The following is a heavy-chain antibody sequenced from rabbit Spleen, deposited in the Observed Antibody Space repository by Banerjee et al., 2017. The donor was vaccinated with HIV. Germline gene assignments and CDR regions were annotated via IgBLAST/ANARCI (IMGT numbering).Heavy chain of an antibody. V-gene: IGHV1S45*01. Sequence: EQLEESGGGLVKPEGSLTLTCKASGFSFSNKAVMCWVRQAPGKGLEWIACINAVTGKAVYASWAKGRFTFSKTSSTTVTLQMTRLTAADTATYFCARDTSSSFSSYGMDLWGQGTLVTVS. CDR1: GFSFSNKAV. J-gene: IGHJ3*01. CDR2: INAVTGKA. D-gene: IGHD1-1*01. CDR3: ARDTSSSFSSYGMDL.